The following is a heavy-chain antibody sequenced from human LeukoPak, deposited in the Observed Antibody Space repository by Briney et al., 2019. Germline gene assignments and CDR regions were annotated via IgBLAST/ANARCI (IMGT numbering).Heavy chain of an antibody. CDR1: GFTFRLYE. D-gene: IGHD5-18*01. Sequence: PGGSLRPSCAASGFTFRLYEMNWVRQAPGKGLEWVSYISSTGSTIYYADSVKGRFTISRDNAKNSLDVQMNSLRAEDTAVYYSVRGYTYNSDYFDYWGQGALVTVSS. CDR3: VRGYTYNSDYFDY. CDR2: ISSTGSTI. V-gene: IGHV3-48*03. J-gene: IGHJ4*02.